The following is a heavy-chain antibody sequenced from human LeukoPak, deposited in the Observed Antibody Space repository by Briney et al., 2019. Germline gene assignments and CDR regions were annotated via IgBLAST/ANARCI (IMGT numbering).Heavy chain of an antibody. Sequence: GASVKVSCKASGYTFTCYYVHWVRQAPGQGPEWIGSISPYNGGTKFAQNFQGRVSMTSDASISSASMELRSLTSDDKAVYYCARGTVGVDWCFDIWGRGTLVSVSS. D-gene: IGHD1-26*01. CDR3: ARGTVGVDWCFDI. V-gene: IGHV1-2*02. CDR2: ISPYNGGT. CDR1: GYTFTCYY. J-gene: IGHJ2*01.